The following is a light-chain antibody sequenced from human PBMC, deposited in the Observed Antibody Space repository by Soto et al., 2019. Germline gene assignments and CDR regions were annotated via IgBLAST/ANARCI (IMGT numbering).Light chain of an antibody. CDR3: QSYDSSLSVVV. V-gene: IGLV1-40*01. CDR2: GNS. Sequence: QSVLTQPPSVSGAPGKRVTISCTGSRSNIGAGYDVHWYQQLPGTAPKLLIYGNSNRPSGVPDRFSGSKSGTSASLAITGLQAEDEADYYCQSYDSSLSVVVFGGGTKLTVL. J-gene: IGLJ2*01. CDR1: RSNIGAGYD.